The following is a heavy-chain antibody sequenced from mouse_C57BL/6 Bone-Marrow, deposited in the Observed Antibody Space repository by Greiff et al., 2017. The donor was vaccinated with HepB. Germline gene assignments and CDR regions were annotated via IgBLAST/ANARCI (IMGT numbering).Heavy chain of an antibody. CDR2: IHPNSGST. D-gene: IGHD1-1*01. V-gene: IGHV1-64*01. CDR1: GYTFTSYW. CDR3: ARYYSSLSYWYFDV. Sequence: QVQLQQPGAELVKPGASVKLSCKASGYTFTSYWMHWVKQRPGQGLEWIGMIHPNSGSTNYNEKFKSKATLTVDKSSSTAYMQLSSLTSEDSAVYYCARYYSSLSYWYFDVWGTSTTVTVSS. J-gene: IGHJ1*03.